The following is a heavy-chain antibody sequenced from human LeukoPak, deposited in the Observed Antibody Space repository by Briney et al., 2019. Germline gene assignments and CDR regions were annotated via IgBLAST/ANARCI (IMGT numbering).Heavy chain of an antibody. CDR3: AREIVGATGRFWYFDL. CDR1: GFTFSSYA. J-gene: IGHJ2*01. V-gene: IGHV3-30-3*01. CDR2: ISYDGSNK. Sequence: GGSLRLSCAASGFTFSSYAMHWVRQAPGKGLEWVAVISYDGSNKYYADSVKGRFTISRDNSKNTLYLQMNSLRAEDAAVYYCAREIVGATGRFWYFDLWGRGTLVTVSS. D-gene: IGHD1-26*01.